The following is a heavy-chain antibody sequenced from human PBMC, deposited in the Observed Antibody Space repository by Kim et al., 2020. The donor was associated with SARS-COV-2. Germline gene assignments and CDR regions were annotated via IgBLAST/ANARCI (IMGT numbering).Heavy chain of an antibody. D-gene: IGHD3-10*01. CDR1: GFTFKSHG. Sequence: GSLRLSCAVSGFTFKSHGMHWVRQVIGKGLEWISIIETGGETYYADSVKGRFTISREKAKNSLYLQMSSLRVADTGVYYCVRAGSGSLPYSMEVWGQGTAVTVSS. CDR2: IETGGET. V-gene: IGHV3-13*01. J-gene: IGHJ6*02. CDR3: VRAGSGSLPYSMEV.